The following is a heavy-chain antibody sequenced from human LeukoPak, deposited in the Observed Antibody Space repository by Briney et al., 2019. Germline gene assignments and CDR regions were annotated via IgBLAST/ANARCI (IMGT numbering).Heavy chain of an antibody. J-gene: IGHJ6*03. D-gene: IGHD3-10*01. CDR3: ARNYGSGSYSADYYYYYMDV. Sequence: SETLSLTCTVSGGSISSYYWSWIRQPPGKGLEWIGYICYSGSTNYNPSLKSRVTISVDTSKNQFSLKLSSVTAADTAVYYCARNYGSGSYSADYYYYYMDVWGKGTTVTVSS. CDR1: GGSISSYY. CDR2: ICYSGST. V-gene: IGHV4-59*01.